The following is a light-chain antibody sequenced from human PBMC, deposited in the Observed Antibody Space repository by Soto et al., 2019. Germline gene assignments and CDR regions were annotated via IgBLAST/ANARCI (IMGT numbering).Light chain of an antibody. Sequence: DILMTQSPSSLSASVGDRVTITCRASQGISNYLAWYQQKPGKVPKLLIYAASTLQSGVPSRFSGSGSGTDFTLTIRSLQPEDVATYYCQKYNSALTFGGGTKVEIK. J-gene: IGKJ4*01. V-gene: IGKV1-27*01. CDR3: QKYNSALT. CDR2: AAS. CDR1: QGISNY.